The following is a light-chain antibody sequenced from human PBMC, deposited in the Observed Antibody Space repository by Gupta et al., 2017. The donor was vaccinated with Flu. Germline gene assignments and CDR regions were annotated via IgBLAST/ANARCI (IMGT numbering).Light chain of an antibody. J-gene: IGKJ1*01. CDR3: QQTYRYPVT. CDR1: QNISSY. CDR2: ATS. Sequence: DIQMPQTPSSLSASVGDRVTITCRASQNISSYLHWSQQKPGKAPKLLIYATSSLQSGVHSTFSGSGSGTDFTLTISSLRPEDFATYYCQQTYRYPVTFGLGTVVEIK. V-gene: IGKV1-39*01.